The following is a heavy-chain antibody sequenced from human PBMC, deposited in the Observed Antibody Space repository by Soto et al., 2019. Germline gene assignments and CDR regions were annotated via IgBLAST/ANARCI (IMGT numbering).Heavy chain of an antibody. CDR3: GKVLVGATGHTDSDS. V-gene: IGHV4-39*01. D-gene: IGHD2-15*01. CDR2: IDYNGVT. CDR1: GGSIYRSGYY. Sequence: LSLTCTVSGGSIYRSGYYWGWVRQPPGRGLEWIGNIDYNGVTYSNPSLKSRVTISRDTSKNQFSLKLTSVTAADTALYYCGKVLVGATGHTDSDSWGPGTLVTVYS. J-gene: IGHJ4*02.